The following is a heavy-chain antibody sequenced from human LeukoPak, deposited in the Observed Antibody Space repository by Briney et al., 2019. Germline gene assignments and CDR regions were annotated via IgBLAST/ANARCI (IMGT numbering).Heavy chain of an antibody. Sequence: GASVKVSCKASGYTFTSYDINWVRQATGQGLEWMGWMNPNSGNTGYAQKFQGRVTMTRNTSISTAYMELSSLRSEDTAVYYCARPQAPYYYYYYYMDVWGKGTTVTVSS. CDR3: ARPQAPYYYYYYYMDV. CDR1: GYTFTSYD. CDR2: MNPNSGNT. V-gene: IGHV1-8*01. J-gene: IGHJ6*03.